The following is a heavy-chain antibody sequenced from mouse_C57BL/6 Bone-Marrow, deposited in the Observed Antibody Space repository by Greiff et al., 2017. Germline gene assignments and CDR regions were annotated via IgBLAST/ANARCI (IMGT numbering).Heavy chain of an antibody. V-gene: IGHV10-1*01. CDR3: VSYYGRSVRDAMDY. CDR2: IRSKSNNYST. CDR1: GFSFNTYA. D-gene: IGHD1-1*01. Sequence: EVQVVESGGGLVQPKGSLKLSCAASGFSFNTYAMHWVRQAPGKGLEWVARIRSKSNNYSTYYAVSVKDRFTISRDDSASMLYLQMNNLNTEDTDVYYGVSYYGRSVRDAMDYWGQGTSVTVSS. J-gene: IGHJ4*01.